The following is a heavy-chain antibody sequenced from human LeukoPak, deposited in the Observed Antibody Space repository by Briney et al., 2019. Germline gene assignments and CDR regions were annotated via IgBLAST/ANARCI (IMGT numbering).Heavy chain of an antibody. D-gene: IGHD7-27*01. CDR2: INGDGSRT. J-gene: IGHJ3*02. CDR3: GRENWGEKWVEKQTDAFDI. Sequence: GGSLRLSCAASGFTSSNYWMHWVRQAPGEGLVWVSRINGDGSRTSYADSVKGRFTISRDNAKNTLYLQMNSLRVEDTAVYYCGRENWGEKWVEKQTDAFDIWGQGTTVTVSS. V-gene: IGHV3-74*01. CDR1: GFTSSNYW.